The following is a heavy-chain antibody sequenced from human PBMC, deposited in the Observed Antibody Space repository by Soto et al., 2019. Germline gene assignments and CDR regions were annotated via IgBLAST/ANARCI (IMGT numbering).Heavy chain of an antibody. J-gene: IGHJ4*02. CDR1: GYTFTAYY. D-gene: IGHD2-21*02. Sequence: QAQLVQSGAEVKKPGASVKVSCKTSGYTFTAYYIPWVRQAPGQGLEWGGWINPKTGDTKYAQKFQGRVTMTGDTSITTAYMELGRLRSDDTAVYYCARQLAYCGGDCYTEPIDYWGQGTLVTVSS. CDR3: ARQLAYCGGDCYTEPIDY. V-gene: IGHV1-2*02. CDR2: INPKTGDT.